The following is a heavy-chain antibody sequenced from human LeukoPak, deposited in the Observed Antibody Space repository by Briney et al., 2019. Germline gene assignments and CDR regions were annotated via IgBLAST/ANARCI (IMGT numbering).Heavy chain of an antibody. J-gene: IGHJ4*02. D-gene: IGHD1-26*01. CDR3: ANALGAHYFDS. V-gene: IGHV3-7*05. Sequence: PGGSLRLSCAASGFTFSTHWMIWLRQAPGKGLEWVANIKQDGSEKYYVDSVKGRFIISRDNAKNSLYLQMNSLRAEDTAVYYCANALGAHYFDSWGQGTLVTVSS. CDR2: IKQDGSEK. CDR1: GFTFSTHW.